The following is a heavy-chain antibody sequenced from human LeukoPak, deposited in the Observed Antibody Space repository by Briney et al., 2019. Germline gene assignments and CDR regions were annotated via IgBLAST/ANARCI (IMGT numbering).Heavy chain of an antibody. Sequence: ASVKVSCKASGYTFTSYGISWVRQAPGQGLEWMGWISAYNGNTNYAQKLQGRVTMTTDTSTSTAYMELRSLRSDDTAVYYCARLYYYDSSGYFYGNWFDPWGQGTLVTVSS. D-gene: IGHD3-22*01. CDR2: ISAYNGNT. V-gene: IGHV1-18*01. CDR1: GYTFTSYG. J-gene: IGHJ5*02. CDR3: ARLYYYDSSGYFYGNWFDP.